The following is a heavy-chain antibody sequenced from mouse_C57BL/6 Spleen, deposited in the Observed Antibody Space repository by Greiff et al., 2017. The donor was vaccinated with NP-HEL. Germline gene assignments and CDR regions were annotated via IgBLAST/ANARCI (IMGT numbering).Heavy chain of an antibody. D-gene: IGHD2-1*01. CDR1: GYTFTDYY. J-gene: IGHJ2*01. V-gene: IGHV1-19*01. CDR3: ARRNYYFDY. Sequence: EVQLQQSGPVLVKPGASVKMSCKASGYTFTDYYMNWVKQSHGKSLEWIGVINPYNGGTSYNQKFKGKATLTVDKSSSTAYMELNSLTSEDSAVYYCARRNYYFDYWGQGTTLTVSS. CDR2: INPYNGGT.